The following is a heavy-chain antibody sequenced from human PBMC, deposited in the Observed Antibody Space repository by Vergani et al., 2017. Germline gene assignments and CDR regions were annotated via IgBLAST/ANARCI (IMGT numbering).Heavy chain of an antibody. J-gene: IGHJ4*02. Sequence: EVQLVESGAEVKKPGESLKISCKGSGYSFTSYWIGWVRQMPGKGLEWMGIIYPGDSDTRYSPSFQGQVTISADKSISTAYLQWSSLKASDTAMYYCARSGESQVGATILIDYWGQGTLVTVSS. CDR1: GYSFTSYW. CDR2: IYPGDSDT. V-gene: IGHV5-51*03. D-gene: IGHD1-26*01. CDR3: ARSGESQVGATILIDY.